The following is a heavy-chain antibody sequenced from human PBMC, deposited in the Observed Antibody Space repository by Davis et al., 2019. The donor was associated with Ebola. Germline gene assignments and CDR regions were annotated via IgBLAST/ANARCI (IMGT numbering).Heavy chain of an antibody. CDR3: ARVPYAAALTRRLGLTKLNWFDP. CDR1: GGSISSGGYY. Sequence: PSETLSLTCTVSGGSISSGGYYWSWIRQPPGKGLEWIGYIYYSGSTNYNPSLKSRVTISVDTSKNQFSLNLSSVTAADTAVYYCARVPYAAALTRRLGLTKLNWFDPWGQGTLVTVSS. CDR2: IYYSGST. V-gene: IGHV4-61*08. J-gene: IGHJ5*02. D-gene: IGHD2-2*01.